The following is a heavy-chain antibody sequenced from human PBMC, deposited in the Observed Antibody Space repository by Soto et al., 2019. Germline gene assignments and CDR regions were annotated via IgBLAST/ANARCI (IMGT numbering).Heavy chain of an antibody. D-gene: IGHD6-19*01. CDR2: IKPDGSET. V-gene: IGHV3-7*01. CDR3: ARFGNIPVAAIDY. CDR1: GFTFNTYW. J-gene: IGHJ4*02. Sequence: VGSLRLSCAASGFTFNTYWMTWVRQAPGQGLEWVANIKPDGSETYYLDSVKGRFTISRDSARDSVHLQMNVLRAEDTALYYCARFGNIPVAAIDYWGRGTLVSVSS.